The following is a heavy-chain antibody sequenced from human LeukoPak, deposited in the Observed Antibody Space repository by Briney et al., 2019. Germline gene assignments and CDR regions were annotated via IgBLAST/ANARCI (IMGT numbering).Heavy chain of an antibody. CDR2: INRNSGGT. D-gene: IGHD3-3*01. CDR1: GYTFTCYY. CDR3: ARDPDLEWSTKTEFDS. V-gene: IGHV1-2*02. J-gene: IGHJ4*02. Sequence: ASVKVACKAAGYTFTCYYVHWVRQAPGQGREWMVLINRNSGGTKYAEKFQGRVTMTRDTSISTAYMQLSRMRSDDTAVYYCARDPDLEWSTKTEFDSWGQGTLVTVSS.